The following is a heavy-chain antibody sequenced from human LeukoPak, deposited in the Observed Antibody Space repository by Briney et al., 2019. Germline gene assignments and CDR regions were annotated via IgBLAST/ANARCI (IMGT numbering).Heavy chain of an antibody. J-gene: IGHJ4*02. V-gene: IGHV3-23*01. CDR1: GLTFSSYA. CDR2: ISGSGSTT. CDR3: ANENYYGSGSYPDY. D-gene: IGHD3-10*01. Sequence: GSLSLSCAASGLTFSSYAMSWVRPAPGKGLEWVSGISGSGSTTYYADSVEGRFTISRDRSTNTLFLQMNSLRAEDTAVYYCANENYYGSGSYPDYWGQGTLVTVSS.